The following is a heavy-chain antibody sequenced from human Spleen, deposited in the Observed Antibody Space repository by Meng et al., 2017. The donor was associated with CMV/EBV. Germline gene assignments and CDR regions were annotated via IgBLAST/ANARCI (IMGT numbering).Heavy chain of an antibody. CDR1: GFTFNNYA. CDR3: ARTLLKWTNNWFDP. D-gene: IGHD3-3*01. Sequence: GGSLRLSCAASGFTFNNYAVHWVRQAPGKGPEWLTFIRYDGSDRRYADSVKGRFTISRDNSKNTVYLQMDSLRAEDTAVYYCARTLLKWTNNWFDPWGQGTLVTVSS. V-gene: IGHV3-30*02. J-gene: IGHJ5*02. CDR2: IRYDGSDR.